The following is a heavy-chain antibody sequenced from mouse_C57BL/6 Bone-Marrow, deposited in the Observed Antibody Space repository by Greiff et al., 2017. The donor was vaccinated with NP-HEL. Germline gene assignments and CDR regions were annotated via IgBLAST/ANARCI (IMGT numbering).Heavy chain of an antibody. D-gene: IGHD2-4*01. CDR1: GYTFTSYW. CDR3: ARGDYDYDGAMDY. CDR2: IDPSDSYT. Sequence: QVQLQQPGAELVMPGASVKLSCKASGYTFTSYWMHWVKQRPGQGLEWIGEIDPSDSYTNSNQKFKGKSTLTVDKSSSTAYMQLSSLTSEDSAVYYCARGDYDYDGAMDYWGQGTSVTVSS. V-gene: IGHV1-69*01. J-gene: IGHJ4*01.